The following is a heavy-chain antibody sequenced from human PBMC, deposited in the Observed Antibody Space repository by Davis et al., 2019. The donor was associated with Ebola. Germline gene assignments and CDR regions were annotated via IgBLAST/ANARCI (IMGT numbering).Heavy chain of an antibody. D-gene: IGHD3-3*01. Sequence: TLSLTCTVSGGSISSYYWSWIWQPPGKALEWLALIDWDDDKYYSTSLKTRLTISKDTSKNQVVLTMTNMDPVDTATYYCARIPTYYDFWSGYYSRYYYGMDVWGQGTTVTVSS. CDR3: ARIPTYYDFWSGYYSRYYYGMDV. V-gene: IGHV2-70*18. J-gene: IGHJ6*02. CDR1: GGSISSYYW. CDR2: IDWDDDK.